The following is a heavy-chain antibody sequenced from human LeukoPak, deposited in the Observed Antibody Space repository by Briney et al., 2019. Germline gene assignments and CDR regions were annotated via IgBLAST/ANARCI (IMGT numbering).Heavy chain of an antibody. Sequence: SETLSLTCTVSGGSISSCYWSWIRQPPGKGLEWIGYIYYSGSTNYNPSLKSRVTISVDTSKNQFSLKLSSVTAADTAVYYCARGRRITGTTPHLPPIDYWGQGTLVTVSS. CDR3: ARGRRITGTTPHLPPIDY. D-gene: IGHD1-7*01. V-gene: IGHV4-59*01. CDR1: GGSISSCY. J-gene: IGHJ4*02. CDR2: IYYSGST.